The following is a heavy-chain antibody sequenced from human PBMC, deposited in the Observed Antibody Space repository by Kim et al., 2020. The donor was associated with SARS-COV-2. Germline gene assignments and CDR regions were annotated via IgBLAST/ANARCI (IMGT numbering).Heavy chain of an antibody. Sequence: GGSLRLSCAASGFTFSSYEMNWVRQAPGKGLEWVSYISSSGSTIYYADSVKGRFTISRDNAKNSLYLQMNSLRAEDTAVYYCAYNNVDIVATIGVYYYGMDVWGQGTTVTVSS. CDR1: GFTFSSYE. V-gene: IGHV3-48*03. D-gene: IGHD5-12*01. CDR3: AYNNVDIVATIGVYYYGMDV. J-gene: IGHJ6*02. CDR2: ISSSGSTI.